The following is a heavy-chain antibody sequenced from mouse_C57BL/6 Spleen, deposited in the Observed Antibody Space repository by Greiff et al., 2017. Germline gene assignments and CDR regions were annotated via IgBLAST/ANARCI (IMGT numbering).Heavy chain of an antibody. D-gene: IGHD1-1*01. J-gene: IGHJ3*01. CDR1: GYTFTDYY. CDR2: INPYNGGT. CDR3: ARYRYCYGSSYGFDY. V-gene: IGHV1-19*01. Sequence: VQLQQSGPVLVKPGASVKMSCKASGYTFTDYYMNWVKQSHGKSLEWIGVINPYNGGTSYNQKFKGKATLTVDKSSSTAYMELSSLTSEDSAVYYCARYRYCYGSSYGFDYWGQGTLVTVSA.